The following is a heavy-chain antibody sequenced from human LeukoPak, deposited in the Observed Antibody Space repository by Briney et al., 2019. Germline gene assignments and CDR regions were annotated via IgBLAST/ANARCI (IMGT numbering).Heavy chain of an antibody. J-gene: IGHJ6*02. Sequence: PGGSLRLSCAASGFIFSHYGMHWVRQAPGKGLEWVAVIQNDASTENFADSVKGRFTISRDNAKNTLYLQMNSLRAEDTAVYYCARDAVDTANAVWGQGTTVTVSS. CDR3: ARDAVDTANAV. CDR1: GFIFSHYG. D-gene: IGHD5-18*01. V-gene: IGHV3-33*05. CDR2: IQNDASTE.